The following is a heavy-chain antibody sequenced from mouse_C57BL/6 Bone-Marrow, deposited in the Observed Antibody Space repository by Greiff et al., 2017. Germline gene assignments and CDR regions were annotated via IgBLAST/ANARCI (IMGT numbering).Heavy chain of an antibody. J-gene: IGHJ3*01. CDR2: IHPNGGST. CDR1: GYTFTSYW. CDR3: ARSKRRIEPFAY. Sequence: VQLQQPGAELVKPGASVTLSCKASGYTFTSYWMHWVKQRPGQGLEWIGMIHPNGGSTNYNEKFKSKATLTVDKSSSTAYMQLSSLTSEDSAVXYCARSKRRIEPFAYWGQGTLVTVSA. V-gene: IGHV1-64*01.